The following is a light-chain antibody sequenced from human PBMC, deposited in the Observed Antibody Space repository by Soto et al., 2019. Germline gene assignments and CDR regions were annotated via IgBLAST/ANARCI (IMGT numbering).Light chain of an antibody. CDR2: DVS. CDR3: QQRTSWPVT. J-gene: IGKJ4*01. V-gene: IGKV3-11*01. Sequence: EIVLTQSPATLSLSPGEGATLSCRASQRVNNDLAWYQQRPGQAPRLLIYDVSNRATGVPARFSGSGSGTDFTLTISSLEAEDFAIYYCQQRTSWPVTFGGGTKVESK. CDR1: QRVNND.